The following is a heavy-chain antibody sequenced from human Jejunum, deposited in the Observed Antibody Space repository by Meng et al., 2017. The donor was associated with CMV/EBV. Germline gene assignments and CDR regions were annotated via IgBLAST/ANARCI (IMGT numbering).Heavy chain of an antibody. D-gene: IGHD2-8*02. V-gene: IGHV4-4*01. Sequence: AFSGDSISRNLWWSWVRQPPGKGLEWIGEISYSGSTKYNPSLQSRVTISSDTTNNRFSLRLNSVTAADTGVYFCARSPGFWSLDYWGRGTLVTISS. CDR3: ARSPGFWSLDY. CDR2: ISYSGST. CDR1: GDSISRNLW. J-gene: IGHJ4*02.